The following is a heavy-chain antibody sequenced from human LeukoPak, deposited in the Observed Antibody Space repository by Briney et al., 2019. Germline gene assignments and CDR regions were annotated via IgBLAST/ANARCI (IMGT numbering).Heavy chain of an antibody. V-gene: IGHV3-21*01. CDR1: ESIFSRHT. J-gene: IGHJ4*02. CDR2: IGSGSSNI. D-gene: IGHD6-6*01. Sequence: GGSLRLSCAAPESIFSRHTMNWVRQAPGQGLELVSSIGSGSSNIKYADSAKGRFSISRDNAKSSLYLHINSLRDEDMGVYYCAREFDSIGTFDWWGQGTLVTVSA. CDR3: AREFDSIGTFDW.